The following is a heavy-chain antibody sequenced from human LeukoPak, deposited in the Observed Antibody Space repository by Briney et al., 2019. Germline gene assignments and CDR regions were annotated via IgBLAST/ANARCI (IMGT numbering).Heavy chain of an antibody. D-gene: IGHD5-18*01. CDR1: GGTFSSYA. V-gene: IGHV1-69*05. J-gene: IGHJ4*02. CDR3: ASSGYSYGYEYYFDY. CDR2: IIPIFGTA. Sequence: SVKVSCKASGGTFSSYAISWVRQAPGQGLEWMGGIIPIFGTANYAQKFQGRVTITTDESTSTAYMELSSLRSGDTAVYYCASSGYSYGYEYYFDYWGQGTLVTVSS.